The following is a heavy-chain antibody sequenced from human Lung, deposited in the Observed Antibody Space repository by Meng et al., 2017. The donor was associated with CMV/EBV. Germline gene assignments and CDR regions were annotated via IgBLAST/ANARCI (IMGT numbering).Heavy chain of an antibody. CDR2: IYWDDHK. Sequence: TLKTPRHSPANPTHTPTLTSTLSGFSLSTIGVGVGWIRQPPGKAPEWLALIYWDDHKRYSPSLKSRLTITKDTSKNQVVLTMTNMDPVDTATYYCALFTRSWFDPWGQGTLVTVSS. CDR3: ALFTRSWFDP. D-gene: IGHD2-2*01. CDR1: GFSLSTIGVG. J-gene: IGHJ5*02. V-gene: IGHV2-5*02.